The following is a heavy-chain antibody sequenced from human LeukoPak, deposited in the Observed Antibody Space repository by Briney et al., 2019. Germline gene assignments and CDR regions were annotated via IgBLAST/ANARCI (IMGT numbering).Heavy chain of an antibody. CDR3: THYGGNLQYSY. V-gene: IGHV1-2*02. CDR2: INPNSGGT. J-gene: IGHJ4*02. Sequence: ASVKVSCKASGYTFTGYYMHWVRQAPGQGLEWMGWINPNSGGTSYAQKFQGRVTMTRDTSISTAYMELSRLRSDDTAVYYCTHYGGNLQYSYWGQGTLVTVSS. CDR1: GYTFTGYY. D-gene: IGHD4-17*01.